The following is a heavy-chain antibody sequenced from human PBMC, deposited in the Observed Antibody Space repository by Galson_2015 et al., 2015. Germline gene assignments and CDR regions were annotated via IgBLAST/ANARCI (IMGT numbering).Heavy chain of an antibody. CDR1: GGSISSYY. D-gene: IGHD3-16*02. Sequence: SETLSLTCTVSGGSISSYYWSWIRQPPGKGLEWIGYIYYSGSTNYNPSLKSRVTISVDTSKNQFSLKLGSVTAADTAVYYCARTVSLGDMITFGGVIASNWFDPWGQGTLVTVSS. CDR3: ARTVSLGDMITFGGVIASNWFDP. J-gene: IGHJ5*02. CDR2: IYYSGST. V-gene: IGHV4-59*01.